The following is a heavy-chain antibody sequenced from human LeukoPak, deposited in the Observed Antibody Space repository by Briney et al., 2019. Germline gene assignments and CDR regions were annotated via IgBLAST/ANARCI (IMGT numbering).Heavy chain of an antibody. CDR2: IYTSGST. D-gene: IGHD3-3*01. Sequence: SETLSLTCTVSGGSISSYYWSWIRQPAGKGLEWIWRIYTSGSTNYNPSLKSRVTMSVDTYKNQFSLKLSSVTAADTAVYYCARDQGRFLEWLEATWFDPWGQGTLVTVSS. J-gene: IGHJ5*02. CDR3: ARDQGRFLEWLEATWFDP. V-gene: IGHV4-4*07. CDR1: GGSISSYY.